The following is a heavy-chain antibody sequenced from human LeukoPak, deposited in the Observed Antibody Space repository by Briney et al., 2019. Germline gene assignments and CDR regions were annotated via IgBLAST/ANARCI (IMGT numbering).Heavy chain of an antibody. CDR3: ARHWKSSYTLIEY. Sequence: SETLSLTCTVSGGSISTYYWSWMRQPPGKGREWIGYVYYSGTTNYNPSLKSRVTISVDTSKNQFYLKLSSVTAADTAVYYCARHWKSSYTLIEYWGQGTLVTVSS. V-gene: IGHV4-59*08. CDR2: VYYSGTT. J-gene: IGHJ4*02. D-gene: IGHD6-13*01. CDR1: GGSISTYY.